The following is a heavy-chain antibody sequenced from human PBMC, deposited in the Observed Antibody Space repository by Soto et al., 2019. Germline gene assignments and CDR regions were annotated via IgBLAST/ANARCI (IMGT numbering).Heavy chain of an antibody. CDR1: GFTFSSYG. Sequence: GGSLRLSCAASGFTFSSYGMHWVRQAPGKGLEWVAVIWYDVSNKYYADSVKGRFTISRDNSKNTLYLQMNSLRAEDTAVYYCARRSYIAVAGMYYYYMDVWGKGTTVTVSS. J-gene: IGHJ6*03. D-gene: IGHD6-19*01. CDR2: IWYDVSNK. V-gene: IGHV3-33*01. CDR3: ARRSYIAVAGMYYYYMDV.